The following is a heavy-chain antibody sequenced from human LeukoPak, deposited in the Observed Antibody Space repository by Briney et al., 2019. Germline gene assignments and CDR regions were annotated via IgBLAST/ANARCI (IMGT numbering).Heavy chain of an antibody. D-gene: IGHD2-2*01. CDR1: GGSFSGYY. V-gene: IGHV4-34*01. Sequence: SETLSLTCAVYGGSFSGYYWSWIRQPPGKGLEWIGEINHSGSTNYNPSLKSRVTISVDTSKNQFSLKLSSVTAADTAVYYCARGREDIVVVPAVSLDFDYWGRGTLVTVSS. CDR2: INHSGST. J-gene: IGHJ4*02. CDR3: ARGREDIVVVPAVSLDFDY.